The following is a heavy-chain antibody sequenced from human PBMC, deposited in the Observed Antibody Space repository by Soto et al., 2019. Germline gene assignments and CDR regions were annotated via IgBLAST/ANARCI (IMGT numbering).Heavy chain of an antibody. CDR3: AADGQLVPYCYYGMDV. D-gene: IGHD6-6*01. J-gene: IGHJ6*02. V-gene: IGHV1-58*01. CDR1: GFTFTSSA. CDR2: IVVGSGNT. Sequence: SVKVSCKASGFTFTSSAVQWVRQARGQRLEWIGWIVVGSGNTNYAQKFQERVTITRDMSTSTAYMELSSVRSEETAVYYCAADGQLVPYCYYGMDVWGQETTVTVSS.